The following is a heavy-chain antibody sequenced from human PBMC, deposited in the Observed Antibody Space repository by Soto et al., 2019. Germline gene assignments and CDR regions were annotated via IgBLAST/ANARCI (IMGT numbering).Heavy chain of an antibody. CDR3: ARDPKGESYYSYYYYGMDV. Sequence: GASVKVSCKASGYTFTSYGISWVRQAPGQGLDWMGWISAYNGNTNYAQKLQGRVTMTTDTSTSTAYMELRSLRSDDTAVYYCARDPKGESYYSYYYYGMDVWGQGTTVTVSS. CDR2: ISAYNGNT. J-gene: IGHJ6*02. D-gene: IGHD3-10*01. V-gene: IGHV1-18*01. CDR1: GYTFTSYG.